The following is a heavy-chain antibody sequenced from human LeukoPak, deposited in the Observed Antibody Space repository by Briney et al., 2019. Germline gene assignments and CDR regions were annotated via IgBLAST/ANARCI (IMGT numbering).Heavy chain of an antibody. CDR3: AKFTFTTLPLDV. V-gene: IGHV4-4*09. Sequence: PSETLSLTCSVSGGSISGSYWSWLRQPPGKPLEWIGYIHSSGGTNYNPSLQSRVTMLVDTSKTQFSLKLTSVTAADTAVYYCAKFTFTTLPLDVWGKGTTVTVSS. J-gene: IGHJ6*04. D-gene: IGHD2/OR15-2a*01. CDR2: IHSSGGT. CDR1: GGSISGSY.